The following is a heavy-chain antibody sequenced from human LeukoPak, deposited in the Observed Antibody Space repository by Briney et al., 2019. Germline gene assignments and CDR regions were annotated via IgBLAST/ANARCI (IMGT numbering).Heavy chain of an antibody. J-gene: IGHJ4*02. Sequence: GGSLRLSCAASGITLSSFHMNWVRQAPGKGLEWVSAISGSGGSTYYADSVKGRFTISRDNSKNTLYLQMNSLRAEDTAVYYCAKKKLGQRLSPLDYWGQGTLVTVSS. V-gene: IGHV3-23*01. CDR2: ISGSGGST. D-gene: IGHD6-25*01. CDR1: GITLSSFH. CDR3: AKKKLGQRLSPLDY.